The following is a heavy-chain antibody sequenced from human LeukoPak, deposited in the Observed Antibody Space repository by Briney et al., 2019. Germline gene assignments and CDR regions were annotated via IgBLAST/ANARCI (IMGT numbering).Heavy chain of an antibody. Sequence: PSETLSLTCTVSGGSISSYYWDWIRRPAGKGLEWIGRIYTSESTYYNPSLKSRVTMSVDTSKNQFSLKLTSVTAADTAVYYCAGDRGGDYGCFDPWGQGTLVTVSS. CDR1: GGSISSYY. D-gene: IGHD4-17*01. V-gene: IGHV4-4*07. CDR3: AGDRGGDYGCFDP. J-gene: IGHJ5*02. CDR2: IYTSEST.